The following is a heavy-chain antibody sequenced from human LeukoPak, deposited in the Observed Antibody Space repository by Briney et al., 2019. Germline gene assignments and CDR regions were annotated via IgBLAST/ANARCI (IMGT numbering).Heavy chain of an antibody. V-gene: IGHV3-30*04. CDR1: GFTFKSYA. CDR2: ISYDGNKQ. J-gene: IGHJ4*02. CDR3: ARDSIAYGSGSYLYS. Sequence: GRSLRLSCAASGFTFKSYAMHWVRQAPGKALEWVAIISYDGNKQHYAESVKGRFTISSDSSRNTLFLQMNSLRAEDTAVYYCARDSIAYGSGSYLYSWGQGTLVTVSS. D-gene: IGHD3-10*01.